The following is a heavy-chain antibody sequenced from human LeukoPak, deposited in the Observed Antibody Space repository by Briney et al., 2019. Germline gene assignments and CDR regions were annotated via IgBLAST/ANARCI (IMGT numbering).Heavy chain of an antibody. Sequence: SQTLSLTCTVSVGSISSGGYYWSWIRQHRGKGLEWIGYIYYSGSTYYNPSLKSRVTISVDTSKNQFSLKLSSVTAADTAVYYCARDLVSSSWGMDVWGQGTTVTVSS. D-gene: IGHD6-13*01. J-gene: IGHJ6*02. V-gene: IGHV4-31*03. CDR3: ARDLVSSSWGMDV. CDR1: VGSISSGGYY. CDR2: IYYSGST.